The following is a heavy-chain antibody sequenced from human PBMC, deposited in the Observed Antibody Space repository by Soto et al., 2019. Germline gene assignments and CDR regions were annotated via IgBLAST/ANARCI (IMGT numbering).Heavy chain of an antibody. CDR1: GFTFSSYT. J-gene: IGHJ6*02. Sequence: EVQLVESGGGLVKPGGSLRLSCAASGFTFSSYTMNWVRQDPGKGLEWVSSITGSRSFIYYADSVKGRFTISRDNAQTSLYLQMNSLRAADTAVYYCARLWSQDGVDVWGQGTTVTVS. D-gene: IGHD2-21*01. CDR2: ITGSRSFI. CDR3: ARLWSQDGVDV. V-gene: IGHV3-21*01.